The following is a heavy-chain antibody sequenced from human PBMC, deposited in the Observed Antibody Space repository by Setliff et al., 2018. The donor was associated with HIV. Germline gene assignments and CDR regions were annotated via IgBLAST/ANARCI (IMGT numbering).Heavy chain of an antibody. Sequence: SETLSLTCAVYVGSFSGYYWSWIRQPPGKGLEWIGEINHSGSTNYNPSLKSRVTISVDTSKNQFSLKLGSVTAADTAVYYCARESPSSSWFYFDFWGQGTLVTVSS. V-gene: IGHV4-34*01. CDR3: ARESPSSSWFYFDF. J-gene: IGHJ4*02. CDR2: INHSGST. D-gene: IGHD6-13*01. CDR1: VGSFSGYY.